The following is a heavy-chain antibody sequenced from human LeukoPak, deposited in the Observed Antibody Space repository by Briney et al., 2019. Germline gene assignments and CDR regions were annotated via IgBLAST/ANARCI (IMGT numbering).Heavy chain of an antibody. D-gene: IGHD1-26*01. Sequence: GGSLRLSCAASGFTFSSYSMNWVRQAPGKGLEWVSSISSSSSYIYYADSVKGRFTISRDNAKNSLYLQMNSLRAEDTAVYYCARDKGAREGPEDYWGQGTLVTVSS. CDR2: ISSSSSYI. V-gene: IGHV3-21*01. CDR3: ARDKGAREGPEDY. J-gene: IGHJ4*02. CDR1: GFTFSSYS.